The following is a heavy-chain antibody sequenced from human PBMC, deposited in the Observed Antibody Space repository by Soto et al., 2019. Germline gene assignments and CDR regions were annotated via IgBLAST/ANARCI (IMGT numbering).Heavy chain of an antibody. D-gene: IGHD3-10*01. CDR3: ARLDGSGSYYDGLPDY. CDR2: IYYSGST. CDR1: GGSISSSIYY. V-gene: IGHV4-39*01. J-gene: IGHJ4*02. Sequence: SETLSLTCTVSGGSISSSIYYWGWIRQPPGKGLEWIGSIYYSGSTYYNPSLKSRVTISVDTSNNQFSLKLSSVTAADTAVYYCARLDGSGSYYDGLPDYWGQGTLVTVSS.